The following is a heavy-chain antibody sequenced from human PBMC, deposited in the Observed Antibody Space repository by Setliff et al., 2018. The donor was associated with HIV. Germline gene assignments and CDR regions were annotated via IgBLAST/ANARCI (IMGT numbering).Heavy chain of an antibody. D-gene: IGHD3-22*01. V-gene: IGHV4-38-2*02. CDR2: IYQTGKT. CDR1: GYSISSGYY. J-gene: IGHJ4*02. Sequence: SETLSLTCTVSGYSISSGYYWGWIRQPPGKGLEWVGTIYQTGKTYYSPSLKSRVTVSVDMSRNQFSVKLNSATAADTAVYYCARQAWHYDRDGYFIDYWGQGMLVTVSS. CDR3: ARQAWHYDRDGYFIDY.